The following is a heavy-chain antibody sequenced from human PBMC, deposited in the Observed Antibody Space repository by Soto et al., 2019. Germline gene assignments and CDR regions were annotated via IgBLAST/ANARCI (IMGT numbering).Heavy chain of an antibody. Sequence: QVHLVQSGAEVKKPGSSVKVSCKAPGGTFSNHAINWVRXXXXQXLEWMGRIIPIFSTTNYAQKFQGRVTMTAXXXXXXXXXXXXXXXXXXXXXXXXXXXVAAXGTXRXDVFDIWGQGTLVTVSS. V-gene: IGHV1-69*12. CDR3: XXXVAAXGTXRXDVFDI. CDR2: IIPIFSTT. D-gene: IGHD6-13*01. CDR1: GGTFSNHA. J-gene: IGHJ3*02.